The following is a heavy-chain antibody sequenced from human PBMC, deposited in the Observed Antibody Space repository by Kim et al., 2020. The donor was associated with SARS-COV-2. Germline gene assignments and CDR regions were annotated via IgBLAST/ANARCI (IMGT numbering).Heavy chain of an antibody. Sequence: GGSLRLSCAASGFSSSGFGMHWVRQAPGKGLEWVSFISYDGYNRYFADSVEGRFTISRDNSKNTLYLQMNSLRVDDTAVYYCAKDRESPPALLYLWGQGT. D-gene: IGHD2-21*01. CDR1: GFSSSGFG. V-gene: IGHV3-30*18. J-gene: IGHJ5*02. CDR3: AKDRESPPALLYL. CDR2: ISYDGYNR.